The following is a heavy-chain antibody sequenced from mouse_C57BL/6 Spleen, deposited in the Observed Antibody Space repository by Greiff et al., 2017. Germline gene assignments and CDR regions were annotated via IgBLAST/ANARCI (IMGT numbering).Heavy chain of an antibody. CDR1: GYTFTGYW. V-gene: IGHV1-9*01. CDR2: ILPGSGST. CDR3: ASEVFAY. Sequence: QVQLQQSGAELMKPGASVKLSCKASGYTFTGYWIEWVKQRPGHGLEWIGEILPGSGSTNYNEKFKGKATFTADTSSNTAYMQLSSLATDDSSVYDGASEVFAYWGKGTLVTVSA. J-gene: IGHJ3*01.